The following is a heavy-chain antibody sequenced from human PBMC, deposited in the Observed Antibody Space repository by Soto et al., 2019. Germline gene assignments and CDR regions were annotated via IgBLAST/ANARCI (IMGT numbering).Heavy chain of an antibody. CDR3: ARASPIIAVTEGYYFDY. CDR1: GGSISSGGYY. D-gene: IGHD6-19*01. V-gene: IGHV4-31*03. Sequence: QVQLQESGPGLVKPSQTLSLTCTVSGGSISSGGYYWSWIRQHPGKGLEWIGYIYYSGSTYYNPSLKSRVTISVDTSKNQFSLKLSSVTAADTAVYYCARASPIIAVTEGYYFDYWGQGTLVTVSS. CDR2: IYYSGST. J-gene: IGHJ4*02.